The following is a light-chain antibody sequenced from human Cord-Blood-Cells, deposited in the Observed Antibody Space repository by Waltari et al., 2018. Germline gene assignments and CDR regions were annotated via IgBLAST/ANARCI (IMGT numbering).Light chain of an antibody. J-gene: IGLJ1*01. V-gene: IGLV2-23*01. CDR3: CSYAGSSTYV. CDR2: EGS. Sequence: QSALTQPASVSGSPGQSITISCTGTSSDVGSYNLVSWYQQQPGKAPKLMIYEGSKRPSGVSTLFSGSKSGNTASLPISGLQSEDVADYYCCSYAGSSTYVFGTGTKVTVL. CDR1: SSDVGSYNL.